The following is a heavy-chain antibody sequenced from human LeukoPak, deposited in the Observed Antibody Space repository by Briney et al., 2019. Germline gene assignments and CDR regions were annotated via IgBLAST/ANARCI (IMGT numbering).Heavy chain of an antibody. CDR1: GFTFKDYA. V-gene: IGHV3-43D*03. CDR3: ANIAVAGTDAFDI. J-gene: IGHJ3*02. Sequence: TGGSLRLSCAASGFTFKDYAMHWVRQAPGKGLEGVSLISWDGGSTYYADSVKGRFTISRDNSKNSLYLQMNSLRAEDTALYYCANIAVAGTDAFDIWGQGTMVTVSS. CDR2: ISWDGGST. D-gene: IGHD6-19*01.